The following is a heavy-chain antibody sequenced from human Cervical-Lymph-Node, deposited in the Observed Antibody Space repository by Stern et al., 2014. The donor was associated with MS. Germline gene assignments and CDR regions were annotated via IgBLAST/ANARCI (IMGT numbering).Heavy chain of an antibody. CDR2: ISSSGDNM. CDR3: RVDIGPDDAFDL. V-gene: IGHV3-11*01. CDR1: GFLLSESY. D-gene: IGHD2-15*01. J-gene: IGHJ3*01. Sequence: VQLVESGGGLVKPGGSLRLSCAASGFLLSESYMSWIRQAPGKGLEWISYISSSGDNMVYADSVKGRFTISRDNAKNSLYLKMNSLRAEDTAMYFCRVDIGPDDAFDLWGQGTMVAVSS.